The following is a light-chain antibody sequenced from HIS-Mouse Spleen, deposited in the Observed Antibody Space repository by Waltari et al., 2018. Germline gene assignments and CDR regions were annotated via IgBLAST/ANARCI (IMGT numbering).Light chain of an antibody. Sequence: EIALTQSPATLSLSPGERATLSCRASQSVSSYLAWYQQKPGQAPRLLIYDASNRATGIPARFSGSGSGTDFTLTISNLEPEDFAVYYCQQRSNWPPLTFGGGTKVKIK. V-gene: IGKV3-11*01. CDR3: QQRSNWPPLT. CDR2: DAS. J-gene: IGKJ4*01. CDR1: QSVSSY.